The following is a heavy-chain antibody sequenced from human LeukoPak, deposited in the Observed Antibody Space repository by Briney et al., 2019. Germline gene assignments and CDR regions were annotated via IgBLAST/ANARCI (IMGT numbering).Heavy chain of an antibody. Sequence: SETLSLTCAVYGGSFSGYYWSWIRQPPGKGLEWIGEINHSGSTNYNPSLKSRVTISVDTSKNQFSLKLSSVTAADTAVYCCARLGYSYGSYYYYGMDVWGQGTTVTVSS. CDR2: INHSGST. V-gene: IGHV4-34*01. CDR1: GGSFSGYY. D-gene: IGHD5-18*01. CDR3: ARLGYSYGSYYYYGMDV. J-gene: IGHJ6*02.